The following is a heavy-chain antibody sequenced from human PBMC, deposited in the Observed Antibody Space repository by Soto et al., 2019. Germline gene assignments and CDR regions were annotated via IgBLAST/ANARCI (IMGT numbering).Heavy chain of an antibody. CDR3: ARGECSSNYCFTRWALDI. D-gene: IGHD2-2*01. Sequence: LSLTCAVSGGSFSAYHWTWIRQTPGKGLEWIGEISHSGSTNYKPSLKSRVTISADPSKKQFSLNLTSMTAADSGVYYCARGECSSNYCFTRWALDIWGQGTVVTVSS. V-gene: IGHV4-34*01. J-gene: IGHJ3*02. CDR1: GGSFSAYH. CDR2: ISHSGST.